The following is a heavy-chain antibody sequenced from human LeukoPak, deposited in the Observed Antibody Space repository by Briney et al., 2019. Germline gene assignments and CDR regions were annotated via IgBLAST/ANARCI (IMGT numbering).Heavy chain of an antibody. Sequence: GGSLRLSCAASGFSFGSYGMSWVRQAPGKGLEWVSGISASGGSTYSAHSVNGRFTISRDNSRNTVYLQMNNLREEDTAVYYCTRDPILGAPDYFDYWGQGTLVTVSS. CDR2: ISASGGST. CDR3: TRDPILGAPDYFDY. J-gene: IGHJ4*02. D-gene: IGHD1-26*01. V-gene: IGHV3-23*01. CDR1: GFSFGSYG.